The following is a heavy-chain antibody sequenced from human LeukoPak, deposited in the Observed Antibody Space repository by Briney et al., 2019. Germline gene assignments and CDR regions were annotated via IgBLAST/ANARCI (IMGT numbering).Heavy chain of an antibody. V-gene: IGHV3-9*01. Sequence: GGSLRLSCAASGFTFDDYAMHWVRQAPGKGLEWVSGISWNSGSIGYADSVKGRFTISRDNAKNSLYLQMNSLRAEDTALCYCAKDMSRTVTTSFDYWGQGTLVTVSS. CDR2: ISWNSGSI. D-gene: IGHD4-17*01. J-gene: IGHJ4*02. CDR1: GFTFDDYA. CDR3: AKDMSRTVTTSFDY.